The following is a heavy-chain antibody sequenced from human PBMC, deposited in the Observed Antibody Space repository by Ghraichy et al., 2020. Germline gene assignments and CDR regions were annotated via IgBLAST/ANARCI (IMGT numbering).Heavy chain of an antibody. CDR2: IKQDGSEK. V-gene: IGHV3-7*01. J-gene: IGHJ6*02. Sequence: GGSLRLSCAASGFTFSSYWMSWVRQAPGKGLEWVANIKQDGSEKYYVDSVKGRFTISRDNAKNSLYLQMNSLRAEDTAVYYCARDPTRYYYDSSGYYYYYYGMDVWGLGTTVTVSS. D-gene: IGHD3-22*01. CDR3: ARDPTRYYYDSSGYYYYYYGMDV. CDR1: GFTFSSYW.